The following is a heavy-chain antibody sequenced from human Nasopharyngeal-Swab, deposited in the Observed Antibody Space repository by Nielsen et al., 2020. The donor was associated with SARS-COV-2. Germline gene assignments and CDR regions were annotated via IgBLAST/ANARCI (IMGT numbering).Heavy chain of an antibody. CDR2: ISAYNGNT. CDR3: ASSSSGYSSSWYYYYYMDV. V-gene: IGHV1-18*01. Sequence: ASVKVSCKASGYTFTSYGISWVRQAPGQGLEWMGWISAYNGNTNYAQKLQGRVTMTTDTSTSTAYMELRSLRSDDTAVYYCASSSSGYSSSWYYYYYMDVWGKGTTVTV. CDR1: GYTFTSYG. J-gene: IGHJ6*03. D-gene: IGHD6-13*01.